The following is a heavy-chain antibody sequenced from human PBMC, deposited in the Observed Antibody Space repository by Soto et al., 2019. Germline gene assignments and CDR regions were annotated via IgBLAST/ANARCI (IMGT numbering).Heavy chain of an antibody. CDR1: GFTFSSYG. Sequence: PGGSLRLSCAASGFTFSSYGMHWVRQAPGKGLEWVAVISYDGSDKYYADSVKGRFTISRDNSKNTLYLQMNSLRAEDTAVYYCAKEQGIAVAGTVYFQHWGQGTLVTVSS. V-gene: IGHV3-30*02. CDR3: AKEQGIAVAGTVYFQH. J-gene: IGHJ1*01. CDR2: ISYDGSDK. D-gene: IGHD6-19*01.